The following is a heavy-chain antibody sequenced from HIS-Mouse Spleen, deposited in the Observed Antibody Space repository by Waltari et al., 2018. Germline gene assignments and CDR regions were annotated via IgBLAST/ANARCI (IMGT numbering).Heavy chain of an antibody. V-gene: IGHV3-30*18. Sequence: VQLVESGGGLVQPGRSLRLSCAASGFTFSSYGLHWVRQAPGKGGGWVAVISDDGSNKYYADSVKGRFTISRDNSKNTLYLQMNSLRAEDTAVYYCAKDRLYDSSGYYFDAFDIWGQGTMVTVSS. CDR1: GFTFSSYG. CDR3: AKDRLYDSSGYYFDAFDI. CDR2: ISDDGSNK. D-gene: IGHD3-22*01. J-gene: IGHJ3*02.